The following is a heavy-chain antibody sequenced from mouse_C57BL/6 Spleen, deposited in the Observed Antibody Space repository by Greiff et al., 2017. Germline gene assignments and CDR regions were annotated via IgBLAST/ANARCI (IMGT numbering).Heavy chain of an antibody. CDR2: IYPGSGST. J-gene: IGHJ4*01. V-gene: IGHV1-55*01. CDR3: ARILPYYAMDY. Sequence: QVQLQQPGAELVKPGASVKMSCKASGYTFTSYWITWVKQRPGQGLEWIGDIYPGSGSTNYNEKLKSKATLTVDTSSSTAYMQLSSLTSEDSAVYYCARILPYYAMDYWGQGTSVTVSS. D-gene: IGHD1-1*01. CDR1: GYTFTSYW.